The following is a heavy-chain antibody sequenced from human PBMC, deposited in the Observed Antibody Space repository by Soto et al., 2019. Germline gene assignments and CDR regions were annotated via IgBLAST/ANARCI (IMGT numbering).Heavy chain of an antibody. V-gene: IGHV4-59*01. Sequence: SETLSLTCTVSGGSISSYYWSWIRQPPGKGLEWIGYIYYSGSTNYNPSLKSRVTISVDTSKNQFSLKLSSVTAADTAVYYCARNGDSQSFYYYYYMDVWGKGTTVTVSS. D-gene: IGHD4-17*01. CDR1: GGSISSYY. CDR2: IYYSGST. CDR3: ARNGDSQSFYYYYYMDV. J-gene: IGHJ6*03.